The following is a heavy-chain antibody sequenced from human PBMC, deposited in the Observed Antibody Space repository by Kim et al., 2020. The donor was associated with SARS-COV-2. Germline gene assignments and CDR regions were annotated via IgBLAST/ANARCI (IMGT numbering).Heavy chain of an antibody. J-gene: IGHJ6*02. D-gene: IGHD6-19*01. Sequence: RFTISRDNAKNSLYLQMNSLRAEDAAVYYCARDQGGSGWPAYSYYYGMDVWGQGTTVTVSS. V-gene: IGHV3-11*06. CDR3: ARDQGGSGWPAYSYYYGMDV.